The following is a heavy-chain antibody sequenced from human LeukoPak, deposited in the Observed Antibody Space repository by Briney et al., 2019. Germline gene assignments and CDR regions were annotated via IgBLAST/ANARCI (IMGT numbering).Heavy chain of an antibody. D-gene: IGHD6-13*01. Sequence: GGSLRLSCAASGFTFSSYAMHWVRQAPGKGLEWVALISFDGRNRYYADSVKGRFTISRDNSKSTLYVQMNSLRAEDTAVYYCVRPRGIAAAGIFGAFDYWGQGILVTVSS. V-gene: IGHV3-30*04. J-gene: IGHJ4*02. CDR3: VRPRGIAAAGIFGAFDY. CDR1: GFTFSSYA. CDR2: ISFDGRNR.